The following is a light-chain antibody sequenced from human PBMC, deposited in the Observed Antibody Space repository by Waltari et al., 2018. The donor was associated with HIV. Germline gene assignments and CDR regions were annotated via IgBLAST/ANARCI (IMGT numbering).Light chain of an antibody. CDR3: QQRSSWPRGT. CDR2: DAF. V-gene: IGKV3-11*01. CDR1: QSVSSNY. J-gene: IGKJ2*02. Sequence: EIVLTQSPATLSLSPGERATLSCRASQSVSSNYLAWYQHKPGQAPRLLIYDAFNRATCIPARFSGSGSGTDFTLTISSLEPEDSALYYCQQRSSWPRGTFGQGTKLEIK.